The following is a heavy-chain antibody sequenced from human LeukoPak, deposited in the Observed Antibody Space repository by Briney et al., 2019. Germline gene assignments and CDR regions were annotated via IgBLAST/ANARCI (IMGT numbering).Heavy chain of an antibody. CDR1: GFXFRSYS. Sequence: PGXXXXLSCAXSGFXFRSYSMNWVRQAPGKGVEGVSYISRSGSTIYYADCVKGRFTISRDNAKNSMYMQMKRQRAEDTAVYYCARDFSDSSSWLTYYYYYMDVWGKGTTVTVSS. D-gene: IGHD6-13*01. J-gene: IGHJ6*03. CDR3: ARDFSDSSSWLTYYYYYMDV. CDR2: ISRSGSTI. V-gene: IGHV3-48*04.